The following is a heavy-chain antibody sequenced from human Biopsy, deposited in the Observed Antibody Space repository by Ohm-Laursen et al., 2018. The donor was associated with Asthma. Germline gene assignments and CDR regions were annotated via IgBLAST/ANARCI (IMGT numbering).Heavy chain of an antibody. V-gene: IGHV3-53*01. CDR2: IYSGGTS. CDR1: GFAVSRDR. Sequence: SLRLSCTASGFAVSRDRMFWVRQAPGKGLEWVSVIYSGGTSHTADSVRGRFTISRDYSKNTLYLQMHSLGAEDTAVYYCARGDSSNWSHYYFDYWGQGTLVTVSS. D-gene: IGHD3-22*01. CDR3: ARGDSSNWSHYYFDY. J-gene: IGHJ4*02.